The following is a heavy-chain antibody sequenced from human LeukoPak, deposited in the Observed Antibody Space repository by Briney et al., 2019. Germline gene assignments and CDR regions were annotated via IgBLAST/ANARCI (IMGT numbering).Heavy chain of an antibody. CDR1: GGSISSGAYY. CDR2: IYHSGST. D-gene: IGHD3-22*01. CDR3: ARDYYDSSGFRYYYYGMDV. Sequence: SQTLSLTCTVSGGSISSGAYYWSWIRQPPGKGLEWIGYIYHSGSTYYNPSLKSRVTISVDRSKNQFSLKVTSVTAADTAVYYCARDYYDSSGFRYYYYGMDVWGQGTTVTVSS. V-gene: IGHV4-30-2*01. J-gene: IGHJ6*02.